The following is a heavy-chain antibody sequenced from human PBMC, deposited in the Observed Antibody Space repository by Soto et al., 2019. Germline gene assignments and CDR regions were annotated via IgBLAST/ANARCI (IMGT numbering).Heavy chain of an antibody. CDR2: INHSGST. V-gene: IGHV4-34*01. Sequence: LSLTCAVYGGSFSGYYWSWIRQPPGKGLEWIGEINHSGSTNYNPSLKSRVTISVDTSKNQFSLKLSSVTAADTAVYYCARGRHYYDSSGYYPLFYWGQGTLATVSS. J-gene: IGHJ4*02. CDR1: GGSFSGYY. CDR3: ARGRHYYDSSGYYPLFY. D-gene: IGHD3-22*01.